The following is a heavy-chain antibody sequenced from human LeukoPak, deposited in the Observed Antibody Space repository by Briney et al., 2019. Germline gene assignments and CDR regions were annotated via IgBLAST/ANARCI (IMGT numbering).Heavy chain of an antibody. V-gene: IGHV3-33*06. D-gene: IGHD1-26*01. Sequence: GWSLTLSRATTGRTFSSYGMHCVRQAPGKRMEWVAVIWYDGSNKYYADSVKSRFTISRDNSKNTLYLQMNSLRAEDTAVYYCAKGAGATDYWGQGTLVTVSS. CDR1: GRTFSSYG. CDR3: AKGAGATDY. CDR2: IWYDGSNK. J-gene: IGHJ4*02.